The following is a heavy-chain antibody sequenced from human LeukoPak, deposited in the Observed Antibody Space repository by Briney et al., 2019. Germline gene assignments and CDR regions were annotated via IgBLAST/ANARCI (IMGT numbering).Heavy chain of an antibody. CDR2: IYYSGNT. J-gene: IGHJ4*02. CDR1: GVSISSSNSY. CDR3: ARSIAAGGAYFDY. D-gene: IGHD6-13*01. V-gene: IGHV4-39*07. Sequence: SETLSLTCTVSGVSISSSNSYWGWIRQPPGKGLEWIGSIYYSGNTYYNASLKSRVTISVDTSKNQFSLKLSSVTAADTAVYYCARSIAAGGAYFDYWGQGTLVTVSS.